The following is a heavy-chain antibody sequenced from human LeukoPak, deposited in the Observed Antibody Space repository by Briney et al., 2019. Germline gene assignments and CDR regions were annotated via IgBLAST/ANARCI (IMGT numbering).Heavy chain of an antibody. V-gene: IGHV4-61*01. CDR3: ARVYKNWFDP. Sequence: SETLSLTCTVSGGSFSSGSYYWSWLRQPPGKGLEWIGYIDYSGSTNYNPSLKSRVTISVDTSKNQFSLKLSSVTAADTAVYYCARVYKNWFDPWGQGTLVTVSS. CDR2: IDYSGST. D-gene: IGHD3-10*01. J-gene: IGHJ5*02. CDR1: GGSFSSGSYY.